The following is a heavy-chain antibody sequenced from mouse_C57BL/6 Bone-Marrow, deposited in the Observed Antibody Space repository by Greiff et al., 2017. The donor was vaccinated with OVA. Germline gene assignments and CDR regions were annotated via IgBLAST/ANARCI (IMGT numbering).Heavy chain of an antibody. CDR2: SRNKANDYTT. V-gene: IGHV7-1*01. J-gene: IGHJ1*03. Sequence: EVKLVESGGGLVQSGRSLRLSCATSGFTFSDFYMEWVRQAPGKGLEWIAASRNKANDYTTEYSASVKGRFIVSRDTSQSILYLQMNALRAEDTAIYYCARGYYYGSSGWYFDVWGTGTTVTVSS. CDR3: ARGYYYGSSGWYFDV. D-gene: IGHD1-1*01. CDR1: GFTFSDFY.